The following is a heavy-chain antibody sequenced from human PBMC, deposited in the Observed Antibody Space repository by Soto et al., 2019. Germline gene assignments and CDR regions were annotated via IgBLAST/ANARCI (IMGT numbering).Heavy chain of an antibody. CDR2: ISAYNGNT. D-gene: IGHD3-16*01. J-gene: IGHJ4*02. CDR1: GYTFTSYG. V-gene: IGHV1-18*01. CDR3: ARDLLLGPYIWGSYDY. Sequence: QVQLVQSGAEVKKPGASVKVSCKASGYTFTSYGIIWVRQAPGQGLEWMGWISAYNGNTNYAQKLQGRVTMPTDTSTSTAYMELRSLRSDDTAVYYCARDLLLGPYIWGSYDYWGQGTLVTVSS.